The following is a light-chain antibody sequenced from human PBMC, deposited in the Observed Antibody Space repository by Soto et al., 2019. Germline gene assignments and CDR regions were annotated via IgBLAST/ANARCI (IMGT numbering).Light chain of an antibody. CDR2: DDN. CDR3: GSWDSSLSAYV. CDR1: SSNIGGNS. J-gene: IGLJ1*01. V-gene: IGLV1-51*01. Sequence: QSVLTQPPSVSAAPGQKVTISCSGSSSNIGGNSVSWYQQLPGTAPKLLIYDDNKRPSGIPDRFSGSKSGTSATLGITGFQTGDEADYYCGSWDSSLSAYVVGTGTKGTVL.